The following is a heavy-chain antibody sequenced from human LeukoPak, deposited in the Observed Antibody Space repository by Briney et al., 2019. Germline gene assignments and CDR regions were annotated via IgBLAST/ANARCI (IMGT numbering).Heavy chain of an antibody. CDR3: AREVDGGVDP. J-gene: IGHJ5*02. V-gene: IGHV3-64*01. Sequence: PGGSLRLSCAASGFTFSFYTMHWVRQAPGKGLESASAISPNAHSTYYLNSVKGRFTISRDDSKRTLYLQMGSLRVEDMAVYYCAREVDGGVDPWGQGTLVTVSS. CDR1: GFTFSFYT. CDR2: ISPNAHST. D-gene: IGHD3-16*01.